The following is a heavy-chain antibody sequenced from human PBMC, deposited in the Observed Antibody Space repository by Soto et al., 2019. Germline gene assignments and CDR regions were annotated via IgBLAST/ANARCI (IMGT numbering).Heavy chain of an antibody. Sequence: ASVKVSCKASGYTFTSYCISWVRQAPGQGLEWMGWISAYNGNTNYAQKLQGRVTMTTDTSTSTAYMELRSLRSDDTAVYYCARRREVTRWNWFDPWGQGTLVTVSS. J-gene: IGHJ5*02. CDR1: GYTFTSYC. CDR2: ISAYNGNT. V-gene: IGHV1-18*01. CDR3: ARRREVTRWNWFDP. D-gene: IGHD3-10*01.